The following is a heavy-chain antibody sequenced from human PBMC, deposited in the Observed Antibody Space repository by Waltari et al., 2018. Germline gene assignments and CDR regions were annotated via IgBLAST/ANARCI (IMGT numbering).Heavy chain of an antibody. CDR2: ISKGGIYDGGIST. V-gene: IGHV3-23*01. D-gene: IGHD1-1*01. CDR1: GFTFSGYD. J-gene: IGHJ2*01. CDR3: ARVGKTGDYWYFDL. Sequence: EVQLLESGGDLVQPGGSLRLSCTASGFTFSGYDMDWVRQPPGKGLEWVSDISKGGIYDGGISTHYIDSVKGRFTISRDSSKITLYLQMSSLRAEDTAVYYCARVGKTGDYWYFDLWGRGTLVSVSS.